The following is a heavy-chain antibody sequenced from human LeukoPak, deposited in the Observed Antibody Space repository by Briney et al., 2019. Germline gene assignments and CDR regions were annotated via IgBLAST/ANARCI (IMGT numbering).Heavy chain of an antibody. D-gene: IGHD4-17*01. CDR2: ISGSGSNT. CDR1: RFTFSSYA. CDR3: AKDLYYGDYSPFAS. J-gene: IGHJ4*02. V-gene: IGHV3-23*01. Sequence: GSLRLSCAASRFTFSSYAMSWVRQAPGKGLEWVSIISGSGSNTYYADSVKGRFTISRDNSKNTLYLQMNSLRGEDTAVYYCAKDLYYGDYSPFASWGQGALVTVSS.